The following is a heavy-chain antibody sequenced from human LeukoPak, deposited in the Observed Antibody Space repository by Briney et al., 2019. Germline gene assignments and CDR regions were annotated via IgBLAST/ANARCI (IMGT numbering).Heavy chain of an antibody. J-gene: IGHJ5*02. CDR2: IFDNGSAT. V-gene: IGHV3-23*01. CDR1: GFTFSTYA. Sequence: PGGSLRLSCAASGFTFSTYAMSWARQAPRRGLEWVSSIFDNGSATYYADSVKGRFTISRDNSKNTLYLQMNSLRAEDTAVYYCAKDRNDDNLTGCNWLDPWGQGTLVTVSS. CDR3: AKDRNDDNLTGCNWLDP. D-gene: IGHD3-9*01.